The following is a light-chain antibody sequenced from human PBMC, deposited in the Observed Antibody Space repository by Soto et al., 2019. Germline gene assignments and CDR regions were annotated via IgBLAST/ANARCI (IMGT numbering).Light chain of an antibody. Sequence: EIVMTQSPATLSASPGDRATLSCWASQSLNNNLVWYQQKPGHPPRLLIYHASTRAAGVPARFSGSGCGTEFTLTISSPQSEDFAVYYCQQFEQWPPLFSFGQGTRVEIK. CDR2: HAS. J-gene: IGKJ2*01. V-gene: IGKV3-15*01. CDR1: QSLNNN. CDR3: QQFEQWPPLFS.